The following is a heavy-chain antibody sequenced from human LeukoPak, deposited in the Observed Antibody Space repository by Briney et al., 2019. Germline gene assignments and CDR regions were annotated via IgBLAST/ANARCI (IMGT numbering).Heavy chain of an antibody. J-gene: IGHJ3*02. V-gene: IGHV4-39*02. CDR1: GGSIGSGVYF. CDR2: LHHGGST. CDR3: ARDGGSYDTLTGLPAFDAFDI. Sequence: SETLSLTCTVSGGSIGSGVYFWGWIRQPPGKGLEWIGSLHHGGSTYYSPSLQSRVTFSVDTSKNQFSLKLTSVTAADTAVYYCARDGGSYDTLTGLPAFDAFDIWGQGTMVTVSS. D-gene: IGHD3-9*01.